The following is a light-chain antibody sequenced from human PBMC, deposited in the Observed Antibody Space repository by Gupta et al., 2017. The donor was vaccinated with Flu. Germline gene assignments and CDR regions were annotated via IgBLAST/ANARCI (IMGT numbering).Light chain of an antibody. CDR2: WAS. CDR3: QQYFSSLRS. J-gene: IGKJ2*03. V-gene: IGKV4-1*01. Sequence: DIVMTQSRESLAVPLGERATINCKSSQSLLYSSNNKNNLAWFQQKPGQPPKLLIYWASTRESGVPDRFSGSGSGTDFSLTITNLQAEDVAIYYCQQYFSSLRSFGQGTKLEIK. CDR1: QSLLYSSNNKNN.